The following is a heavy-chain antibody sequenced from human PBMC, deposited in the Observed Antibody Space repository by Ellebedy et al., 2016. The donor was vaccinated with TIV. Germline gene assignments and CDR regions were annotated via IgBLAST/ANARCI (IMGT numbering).Heavy chain of an antibody. CDR3: ARDGRASLVAVLHDY. CDR1: GFTFSYYY. CDR2: ISSSSSYT. D-gene: IGHD6-19*01. Sequence: GESLKISCAASGFTFSYYYMSWHRQAPGKGRAWVSYISSSSSYTNYADSVKGRFTILRDNAKNALYLQMNSLRAEDTAVYYCARDGRASLVAVLHDYWGQGTLVTVSS. J-gene: IGHJ4*02. V-gene: IGHV3-11*06.